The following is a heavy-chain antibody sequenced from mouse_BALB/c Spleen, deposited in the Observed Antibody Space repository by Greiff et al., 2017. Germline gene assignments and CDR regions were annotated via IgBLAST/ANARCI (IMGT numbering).Heavy chain of an antibody. CDR1: GFTFSSYT. CDR3: ARRGPNYGSSYGYFDY. Sequence: DVQLVESGGGLVQPGGSLKLSCAASGFTFSSYTMSWVRQTPEKRLEWVAYISNGGGSTYYPDTVKGRFTISRDNAKNTLYLQMSSLKSEDTAMYYCARRGPNYGSSYGYFDYWGQGTTLTVSS. D-gene: IGHD1-1*01. CDR2: ISNGGGST. J-gene: IGHJ2*01. V-gene: IGHV5-12-2*01.